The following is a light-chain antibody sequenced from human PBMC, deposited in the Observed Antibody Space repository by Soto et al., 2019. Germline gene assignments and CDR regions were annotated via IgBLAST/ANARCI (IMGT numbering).Light chain of an antibody. V-gene: IGLV2-14*03. CDR2: HVT. CDR3: SSYTSSSTYV. CDR1: SSDVGAYNY. J-gene: IGLJ1*01. Sequence: SVLTQPASVSGSPGQSIAISYTGTSSDVGAYNYVSWYQHHPGKAPKLMIYHVTNRPSGVSDRFSGSKSGNTASLTISGLQADDEADYYCSSYTSSSTYVFGNGTKVTVL.